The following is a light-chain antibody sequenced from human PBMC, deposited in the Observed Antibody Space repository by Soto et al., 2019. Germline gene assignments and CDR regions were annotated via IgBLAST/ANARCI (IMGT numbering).Light chain of an antibody. CDR2: DAS. CDR1: QNGYNN. CDR3: QQYNKWPLIT. J-gene: IGKJ5*01. V-gene: IGKV3-15*01. Sequence: EVVMTKSPATLSVSPGERATLSCRASQNGYNNLAGDQQKPGQAPRLLIFDASTRATGIPARLSGSGSGTEFTLTISGLQSEDVAIYYCQQYNKWPLITFGQGTRLEIK.